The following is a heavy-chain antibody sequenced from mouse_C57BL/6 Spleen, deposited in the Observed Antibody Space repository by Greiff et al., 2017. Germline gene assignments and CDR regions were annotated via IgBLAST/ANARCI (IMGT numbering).Heavy chain of an antibody. Sequence: QVQLQQPGAELVRPGSSVKLSCKASGYTFTSYWMHWVKQRPIQGLEWIGNIDPSDSETHYNQKFKDKATLTVDKSSSTAYMQLSSLTSEDAAVYYCARSAQATRNWFAYWGQGTLVTVSA. V-gene: IGHV1-52*01. CDR3: ARSAQATRNWFAY. J-gene: IGHJ3*01. CDR1: GYTFTSYW. CDR2: IDPSDSET. D-gene: IGHD3-2*02.